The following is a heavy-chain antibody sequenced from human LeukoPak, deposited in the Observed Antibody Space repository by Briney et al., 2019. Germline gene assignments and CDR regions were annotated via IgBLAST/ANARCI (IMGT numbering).Heavy chain of an antibody. CDR1: GVTFSSYA. CDR2: ISYDGSNK. V-gene: IGHV3-30*04. J-gene: IGHJ3*01. Sequence: PGGSLRLSCAASGVTFSSYAMHWVRQAPGKGREGGAVISYDGSNKYYADSVKGRFTISRDNSKNTLYLQMNSLRAEDTAVYYCARVDRGYYYDSSGYYYTNAFDFWGQGTMVTVSS. CDR3: ARVDRGYYYDSSGYYYTNAFDF. D-gene: IGHD3-22*01.